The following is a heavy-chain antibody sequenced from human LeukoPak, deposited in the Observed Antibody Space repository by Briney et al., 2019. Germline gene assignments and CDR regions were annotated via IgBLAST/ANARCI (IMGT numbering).Heavy chain of an antibody. CDR3: AKDQTPIAVAGTMDY. J-gene: IGHJ4*02. D-gene: IGHD6-19*01. V-gene: IGHV3-7*01. CDR2: IKRDGSEK. Sequence: GGSLRLSCAASGFTFSSYYMSWVRQAPGKGLEWVANIKRDGSEKYYVDSVKGRFTISRDNAKNSLFLQMNSLRAEDTAVYYRAKDQTPIAVAGTMDYWGQGTLVTVSS. CDR1: GFTFSSYY.